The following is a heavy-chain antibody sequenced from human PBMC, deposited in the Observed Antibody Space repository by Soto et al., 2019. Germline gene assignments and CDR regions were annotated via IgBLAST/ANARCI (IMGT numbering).Heavy chain of an antibody. D-gene: IGHD4-17*01. CDR3: ARDLASGDYIHFH. Sequence: ASVKVSCKASGYTFSGDGISWVRQAPGQGLEWMGWISAYNGNTKYAQKFQGRITMTTDTSTKTAYMELRSLRSDDTAVYYCARDLASGDYIHFHWGQGSLVTVSS. J-gene: IGHJ4*02. V-gene: IGHV1-18*01. CDR2: ISAYNGNT. CDR1: GYTFSGDG.